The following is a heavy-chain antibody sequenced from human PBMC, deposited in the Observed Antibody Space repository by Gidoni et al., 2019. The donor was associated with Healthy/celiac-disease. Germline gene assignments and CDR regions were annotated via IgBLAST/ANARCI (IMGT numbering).Heavy chain of an antibody. CDR1: GCTFSSYA. CDR2: ISGSGGST. V-gene: IGHV3-23*01. CDR3: AKGHDSSGWYGSDY. Sequence: EVQLLESGGGLVQPGGSLRPSCAAAGCTFSSYAMSWVRQAPGKGLEWVSAISGSGGSTYYADSVKGRFTISRDNSKNTLYLQMNSLRAEDTAVYYCAKGHDSSGWYGSDYWGQGTLVTVSS. J-gene: IGHJ4*02. D-gene: IGHD6-19*01.